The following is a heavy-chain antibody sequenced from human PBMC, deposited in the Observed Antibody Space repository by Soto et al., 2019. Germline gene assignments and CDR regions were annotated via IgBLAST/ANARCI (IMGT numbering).Heavy chain of an antibody. V-gene: IGHV1-3*01. D-gene: IGHD4-4*01. CDR1: GYTFTSHI. J-gene: IGHJ5*02. Sequence: ASVKVSCKASGYTFTSHILHWVRQAPGQRFEWMGWISPGSGNRKYSENFQGRLTITRDTAASTAYLELSSLRYEDTAVYYCARDNRSGNDYSKPNCFDPWGQGTLVTVSS. CDR3: ARDNRSGNDYSKPNCFDP. CDR2: ISPGSGNR.